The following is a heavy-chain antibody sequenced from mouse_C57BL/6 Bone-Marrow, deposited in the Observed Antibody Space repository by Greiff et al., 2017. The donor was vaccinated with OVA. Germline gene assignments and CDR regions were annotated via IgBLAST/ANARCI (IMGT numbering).Heavy chain of an antibody. CDR1: GYAFSSSW. V-gene: IGHV1-82*01. CDR2: IYPGDGDT. D-gene: IGHD1-1*01. CDR3: ARKTTVVARGWYFDV. J-gene: IGHJ1*03. Sequence: LQESGPELVKPGASVKISCKASGYAFSSSWMNWVKQRPGKGLEWIGRIYPGDGDTNYNGKFKGKATLTADKSSSTAYMQLSSLTSEDSAVYFCARKTTVVARGWYFDVWGTGTTVTVSS.